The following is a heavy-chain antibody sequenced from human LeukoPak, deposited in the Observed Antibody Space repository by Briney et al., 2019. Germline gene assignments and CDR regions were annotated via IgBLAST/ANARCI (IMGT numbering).Heavy chain of an antibody. J-gene: IGHJ4*02. CDR2: ISSSSSYM. D-gene: IGHD6-13*01. CDR1: GFTFSSYT. CDR3: ASAGLVYSSGWYLETPFDY. Sequence: PGGSLRLSCAASGFTFSSYTMHWVRQAPGKGLEWVSSISSSSSYMYYADSVKGRFTISRDNAKNSLYLQMNSLRADDTAVYYCASAGLVYSSGWYLETPFDYWGQGTLVTVSS. V-gene: IGHV3-21*01.